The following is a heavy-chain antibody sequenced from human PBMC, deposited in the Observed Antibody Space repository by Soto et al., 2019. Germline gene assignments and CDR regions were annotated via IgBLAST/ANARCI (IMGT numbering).Heavy chain of an antibody. Sequence: GASVKVSCKASGYTFFNHGIAWVRLAPGQGLEWMGWISTDNGNTRYARKFQGRVTMTTDTSTTTAYMQLGSLRSDDTAVYYCARGSLLGGSEDSGMDVWGQGTTVTVSS. J-gene: IGHJ6*02. CDR3: ARGSLLGGSEDSGMDV. D-gene: IGHD1-26*01. CDR2: ISTDNGNT. V-gene: IGHV1-18*01. CDR1: GYTFFNHG.